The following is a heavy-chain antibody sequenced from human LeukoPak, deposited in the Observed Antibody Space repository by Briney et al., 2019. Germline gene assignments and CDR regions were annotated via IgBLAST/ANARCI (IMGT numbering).Heavy chain of an antibody. V-gene: IGHV4-59*12. D-gene: IGHD1-1*01. CDR3: ARRISSWNVYIDK. Sequence: SETLSLTCSVSGGSLSGYYWSWIRQTPGKGLEWIGYIYSSGTTNYNRALQSRVTISLDTAKNQFSLSVTSVPAADTAMYFCARRISSWNVYIDKWGQGIQVTVSS. J-gene: IGHJ4*02. CDR2: IYSSGTT. CDR1: GGSLSGYY.